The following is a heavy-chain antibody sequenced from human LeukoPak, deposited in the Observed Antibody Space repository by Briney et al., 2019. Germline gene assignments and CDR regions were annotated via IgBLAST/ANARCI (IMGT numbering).Heavy chain of an antibody. CDR3: ARDLSWGAFI. CDR2: ISPSGGTT. V-gene: IGHV3-23*01. CDR1: GFTFSSYS. J-gene: IGHJ3*02. Sequence: GGSLRLSCAASGFTFSSYSMNWVRQAPGKRLEWVSGISPSGGTTYYADSLKGRFSISRDNSKNTVYLQMNSLRADDTAVYYCARDLSWGAFIWGQGTMVTVSS. D-gene: IGHD3-16*01.